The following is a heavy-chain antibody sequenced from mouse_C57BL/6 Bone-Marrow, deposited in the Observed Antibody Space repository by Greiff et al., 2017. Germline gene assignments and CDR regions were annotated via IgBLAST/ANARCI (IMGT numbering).Heavy chain of an antibody. D-gene: IGHD1-1*01. CDR2: IHPNSGST. J-gene: IGHJ2*01. CDR3: AITTVVATHYFDY. V-gene: IGHV1-64*01. Sequence: QVQLQQPGAELVKPGASVKLSCKASGYTFTSYWMHWVKQRPGQGLEWIGMIHPNSGSTNYNEKFKSKATLTVDKSSSTAYMQLSSLTSEDSAVYYCAITTVVATHYFDYWGQGTTLTVSS. CDR1: GYTFTSYW.